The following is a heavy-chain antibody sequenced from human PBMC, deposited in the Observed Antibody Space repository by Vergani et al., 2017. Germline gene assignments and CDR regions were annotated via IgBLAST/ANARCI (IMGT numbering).Heavy chain of an antibody. CDR3: LKDIAASGNYWYFDL. J-gene: IGHJ2*01. CDR2: INWNSDSI. Sequence: EVQLVESGGGLVQPGRSLRLSCAASGFTFDDYAMHWVRQAPGKGLEWVSGINWNSDSIADADSVKGRFTISSDNAKISLYLHMNSLRAEDTALYYCLKDIAASGNYWYFDLCVRGTLVTVSS. CDR1: GFTFDDYA. V-gene: IGHV3-9*01. D-gene: IGHD6-13*01.